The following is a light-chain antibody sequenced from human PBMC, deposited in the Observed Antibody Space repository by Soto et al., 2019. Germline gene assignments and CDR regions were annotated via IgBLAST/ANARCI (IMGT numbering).Light chain of an antibody. CDR2: SND. CDR1: RSNIGRNF. Sequence: QSVLTQPPSASGTPGQRVTISCSGSRSNIGRNFVYWYQQLPGTAPKLLIYSNDQRPSGVPDRFSGSKSGTSGSLAISGLRSEDEADYYCAAWDDRLSGWVFGGGTKLTVL. V-gene: IGLV1-47*02. J-gene: IGLJ3*02. CDR3: AAWDDRLSGWV.